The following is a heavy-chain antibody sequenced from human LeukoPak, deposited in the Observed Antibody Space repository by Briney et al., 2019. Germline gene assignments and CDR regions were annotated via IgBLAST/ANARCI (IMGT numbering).Heavy chain of an antibody. V-gene: IGHV3-20*04. CDR3: AGDPLGSPSLTFDP. D-gene: IGHD1-26*01. CDR2: INWNGGST. J-gene: IGHJ5*02. CDR1: GFTFDDYG. Sequence: GGSLRLSCAASGFTFDDYGMTWVRQAPGKGLEWVSGINWNGGSTGYADSVKGRFTISRDNAKNSLSLQMNSLRAEDTAVYYCAGDPLGSPSLTFDPWGQGTLVTVSS.